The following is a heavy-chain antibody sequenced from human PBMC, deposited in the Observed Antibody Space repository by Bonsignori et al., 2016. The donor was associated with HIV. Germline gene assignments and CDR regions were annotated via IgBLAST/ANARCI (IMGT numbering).Heavy chain of an antibody. V-gene: IGHV1-69-2*01. CDR1: GYTFTDYY. CDR3: ATHYDSGGAFDI. J-gene: IGHJ3*02. D-gene: IGHD3-22*01. Sequence: ASVKVSCKVSGYTFTDYYMHWVQQAPGKGLEWMGLVDPEDGETIYAEKFQGRVTITADTSTDTAYMELSSLRSEDTAVYYCATHYDSGGAFDIWGQGTMVTVSS. CDR2: VDPEDGET.